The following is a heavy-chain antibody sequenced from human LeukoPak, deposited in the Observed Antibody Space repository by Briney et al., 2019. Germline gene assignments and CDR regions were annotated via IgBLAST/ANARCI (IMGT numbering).Heavy chain of an antibody. CDR3: ARLGGYHDPPDY. Sequence: SETLSLTCTVSGGSISSPTYYWAWIRQPPGQELEWIKTIRHSGSTYDNPSLKSRFTMSVDTSKNQFFLNLSSVTAADTAVYYCARLGGYHDPPDYWGQGTLVTVSS. CDR1: GGSISSPTYY. D-gene: IGHD3-16*02. CDR2: IRHSGST. J-gene: IGHJ4*02. V-gene: IGHV4-39*01.